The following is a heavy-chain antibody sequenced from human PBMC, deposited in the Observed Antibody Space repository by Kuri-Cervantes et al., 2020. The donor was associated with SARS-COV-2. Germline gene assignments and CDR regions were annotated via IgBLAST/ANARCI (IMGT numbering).Heavy chain of an antibody. CDR2: IYSGGST. CDR1: GFTVSSNY. J-gene: IGHJ6*02. Sequence: GESLKISCAASGFTVSSNYMSWVRQAPGKGLEWVSVIYSGGSTYYADSVKGRFTISRDNSKNTLYLQVNSLRAEDTAVYYCARSRVYSYGFGYGMDVWGQGTTVTVSS. CDR3: ARSRVYSYGFGYGMDV. D-gene: IGHD5-18*01. V-gene: IGHV3-53*01.